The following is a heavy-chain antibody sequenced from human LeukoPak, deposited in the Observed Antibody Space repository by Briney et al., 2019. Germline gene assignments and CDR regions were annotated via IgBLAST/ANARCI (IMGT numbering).Heavy chain of an antibody. J-gene: IGHJ3*02. CDR3: ARPYYDSSGYAFDI. CDR1: GGSISSSSYY. CDR2: IYYSGST. V-gene: IGHV4-39*07. Sequence: ASETLSLACTVSGGSISSSSYYWGWIRQPPGKGLEWIGSIYYSGSTYYNPSLKSRVTISVDTSKNQFSLKLSSVTAADTAVYYCARPYYDSSGYAFDIWGQGTMVTVSS. D-gene: IGHD3-22*01.